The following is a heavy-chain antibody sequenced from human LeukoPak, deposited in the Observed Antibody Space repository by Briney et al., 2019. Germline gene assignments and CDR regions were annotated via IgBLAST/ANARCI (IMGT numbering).Heavy chain of an antibody. CDR3: ARALVVNDAFDI. D-gene: IGHD3-22*01. CDR2: ISSSSSYI. CDR1: GFTFSSYS. V-gene: IGHV3-21*01. Sequence: GGSLRLSCAASGFTFSSYSMNWVRQAPGKGLEWVSSISSSSSYIYYADSVKGRFTISRDNAKNSLYLQMNSLRAEDTAVYYCARALVVNDAFDIWGQGTVVTVSS. J-gene: IGHJ3*02.